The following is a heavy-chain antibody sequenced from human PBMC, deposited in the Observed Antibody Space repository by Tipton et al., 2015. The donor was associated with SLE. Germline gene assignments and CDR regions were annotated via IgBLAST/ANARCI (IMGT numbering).Heavy chain of an antibody. V-gene: IGHV4-34*01. CDR3: ARGMGFWSGPLDY. D-gene: IGHD3-3*01. Sequence: TLSLTCAVYGGSFSGYYWSWIRQPTGKGLEWIGEINHSGSTNYNPSLKSRVTISVDTSKNQFSLKLSSVTAADTAVYYCARGMGFWSGPLDYWGQETLVTVSS. CDR1: GGSFSGYY. CDR2: INHSGST. J-gene: IGHJ4*02.